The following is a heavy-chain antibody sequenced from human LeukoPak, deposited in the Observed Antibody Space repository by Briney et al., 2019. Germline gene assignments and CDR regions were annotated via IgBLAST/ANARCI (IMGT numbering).Heavy chain of an antibody. J-gene: IGHJ4*02. D-gene: IGHD1-26*01. Sequence: SETLSLTCAVYGGSFSGYYWSWIRQPPGKGLEWIGEINHSGSTNYNPSLKSRVTISVDTSKNQFSLKLSSVTAADTAVYYCASLPYSGNYSDYWGQGTLVTVSS. V-gene: IGHV4-34*01. CDR1: GGSFSGYY. CDR3: ASLPYSGNYSDY. CDR2: INHSGST.